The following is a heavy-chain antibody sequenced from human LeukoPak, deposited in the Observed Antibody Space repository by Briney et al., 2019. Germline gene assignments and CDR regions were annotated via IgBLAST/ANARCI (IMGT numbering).Heavy chain of an antibody. CDR2: ISAYNGNT. V-gene: IGHV1-18*01. Sequence: ASVEVSCKASGYTFTSYGISWVRQAPGQGLEWMGWISAYNGNTNYAQKLQGRVTITTDTSTSTAYMELRSLRSDDTAVYYCARWGRYCSSTSCQFSGFDPWGQGTLVTVSS. D-gene: IGHD2-2*01. CDR3: ARWGRYCSSTSCQFSGFDP. J-gene: IGHJ5*02. CDR1: GYTFTSYG.